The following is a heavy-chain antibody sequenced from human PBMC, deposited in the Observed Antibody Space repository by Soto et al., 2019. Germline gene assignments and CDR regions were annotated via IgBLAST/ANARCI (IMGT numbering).Heavy chain of an antibody. CDR2: ISYDGSNK. CDR3: AKGRYSSGWCFDY. CDR1: GFTFSSYG. J-gene: IGHJ4*02. Sequence: GGSLRLPCAASGFTFSSYGMHWVRQAPGKGLEWVAVISYDGSNKYYADSVKGRFTISRDNSKNTLYLQMNSLRAEDTAVYYCAKGRYSSGWCFDYWGQGTLVTVSS. V-gene: IGHV3-30*18. D-gene: IGHD6-19*01.